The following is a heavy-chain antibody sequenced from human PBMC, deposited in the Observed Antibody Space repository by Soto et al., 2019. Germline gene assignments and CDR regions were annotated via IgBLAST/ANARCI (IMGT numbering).Heavy chain of an antibody. D-gene: IGHD3-3*01. J-gene: IGHJ6*02. V-gene: IGHV1-18*01. CDR2: ISAYNGNT. CDR3: ALSLFWSVYHGGNGMDV. Sequence: ASVKVSCKASGYTFTSYGISWVRQAPGQGLEWMGWISAYNGNTNYAQKLQGRVTMTTDTSTSTAYMELRSLRSDDTAVYYCALSLFWSVYHGGNGMDVWGQGTTVTVSS. CDR1: GYTFTSYG.